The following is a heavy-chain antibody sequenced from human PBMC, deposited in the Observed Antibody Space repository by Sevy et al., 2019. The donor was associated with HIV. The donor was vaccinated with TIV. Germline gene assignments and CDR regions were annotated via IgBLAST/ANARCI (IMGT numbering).Heavy chain of an antibody. V-gene: IGHV4-39*01. J-gene: IGHJ4*02. CDR1: GGSIGRNSYD. CDR2: IYFSGST. Sequence: SETLSLTCTVSGGSIGRNSYDWGWIRQSPGKGLAGIGSIYFSGSTNYATSLKSRVSISVVSSKNQVSLKMRSVTATDTAVYYCARHGGLVDRGFDFWGQGTLVTVSS. D-gene: IGHD3-10*01. CDR3: ARHGGLVDRGFDF.